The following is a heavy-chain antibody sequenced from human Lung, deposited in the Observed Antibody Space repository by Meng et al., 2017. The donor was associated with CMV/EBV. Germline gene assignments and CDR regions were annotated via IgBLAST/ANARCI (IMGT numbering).Heavy chain of an antibody. J-gene: IGHJ4*02. CDR1: GFSFGDYA. Sequence: PCPTSGFSFGDYAMSWVRQAPGKGLEWVGLIRSHEYGGTTEYAASVKGRFTISRDDSKSIAYLQMNSLKTEDAAVYYCTASEGCLPKFRVYFDYXGQGXLVTVSS. D-gene: IGHD5/OR15-5a*01. CDR2: IRSHEYGGTT. V-gene: IGHV3-49*04. CDR3: TASEGCLPKFRVYFDY.